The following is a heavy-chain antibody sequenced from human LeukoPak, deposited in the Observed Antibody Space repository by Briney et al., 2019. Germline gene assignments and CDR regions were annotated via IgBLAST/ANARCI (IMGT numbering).Heavy chain of an antibody. V-gene: IGHV4-59*01. Sequence: SETLSLTCTVSGGSISSYYWSWLRQPAGKGLEWIGYIFYNEGTSYNPSLKSRVTISVDTSNNQLSLKVNSVTAADTAMYYCVKSNSRYQPWTLDIWGRGTMVTVSS. CDR3: VKSNSRYQPWTLDI. J-gene: IGHJ3*02. D-gene: IGHD2-2*01. CDR1: GGSISSYY. CDR2: IFYNEGT.